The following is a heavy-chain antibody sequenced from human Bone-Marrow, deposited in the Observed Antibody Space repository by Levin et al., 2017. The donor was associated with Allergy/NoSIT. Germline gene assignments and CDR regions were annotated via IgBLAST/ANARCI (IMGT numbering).Heavy chain of an antibody. CDR3: ARDGKGYFFDY. CDR1: DYTFTAHI. CDR2: INTANGNT. Sequence: ASVKVSCKASDYTFTAHIIHWVRQAPGQGLEWMGWINTANGNTQFSQKFQGRVTITGDTSARTAYMELSSLKSEDTALYYCARDGKGYFFDYWGQGTLVTVSS. D-gene: IGHD1-26*01. J-gene: IGHJ4*02. V-gene: IGHV1-3*04.